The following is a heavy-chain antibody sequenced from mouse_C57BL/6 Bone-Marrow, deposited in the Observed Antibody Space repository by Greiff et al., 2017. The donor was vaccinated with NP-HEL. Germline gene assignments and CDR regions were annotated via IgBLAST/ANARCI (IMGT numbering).Heavy chain of an antibody. CDR1: GYTFTSYW. Sequence: QVQLQQPGAELVKPGASVKLSCKASGYTFTSYWMHWVKQRPGQGLEWIGMIHPNSGSTNYNEKFKSKATLTVDKSSSTAYMQLSSLTSEDSAVYYCARDSNLLYYASDYWGQGTSVTVSS. D-gene: IGHD2-5*01. V-gene: IGHV1-64*01. CDR2: IHPNSGST. CDR3: ARDSNLLYYASDY. J-gene: IGHJ4*01.